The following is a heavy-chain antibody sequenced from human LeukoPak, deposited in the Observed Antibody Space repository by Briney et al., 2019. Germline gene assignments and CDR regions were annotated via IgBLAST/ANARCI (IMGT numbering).Heavy chain of an antibody. V-gene: IGHV4-59*01. D-gene: IGHD5-18*01. CDR1: GGSISSYY. Sequence: SETLSLTCTVSGGSISSYYWSWIRQPPGKGLEWIGHMYFGGSSNYNPSLKSRVTISVDTSKNQLSLNLNSVAAADTAVYYCTRASRGYSYGFAEYWGQGTPVTVSS. CDR2: MYFGGSS. CDR3: TRASRGYSYGFAEY. J-gene: IGHJ4*02.